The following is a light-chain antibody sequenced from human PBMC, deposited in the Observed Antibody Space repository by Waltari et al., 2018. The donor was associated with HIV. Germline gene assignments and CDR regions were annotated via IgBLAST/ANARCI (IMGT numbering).Light chain of an antibody. CDR2: LGS. J-gene: IGKJ3*01. CDR1: QHLLHSNGYNY. Sequence: DIVMTQSPLSLPVTPGEPASIYCRSSQHLLHSNGYNYLDWYLQKPGQSPQLLIYLGSNRASGVPDRFSGSGSGTDFTLKISRVEAEDVGVYYCMQALQTPFTFGPGTKVDIK. CDR3: MQALQTPFT. V-gene: IGKV2-28*01.